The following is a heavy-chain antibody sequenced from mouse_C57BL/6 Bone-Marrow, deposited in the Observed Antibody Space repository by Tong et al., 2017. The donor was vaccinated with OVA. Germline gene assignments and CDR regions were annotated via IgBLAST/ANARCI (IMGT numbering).Heavy chain of an antibody. D-gene: IGHD1-1*01. V-gene: IGHV5-15*01. J-gene: IGHJ2*01. CDR1: GFTFSDYG. CDR2: ISNLAYSI. CDR3: ERQYYGSSYYFDY. Sequence: EVQLQESGGGLVQPGGSRKLSCAASGFTFSDYGMAWVRQAPGKGPEWVAFISNLAYSIYYADTVTGRFTISRDNPKNTLYLQMSSLRSEDRALYYCERQYYGSSYYFDYWGQGTTLTVSS.